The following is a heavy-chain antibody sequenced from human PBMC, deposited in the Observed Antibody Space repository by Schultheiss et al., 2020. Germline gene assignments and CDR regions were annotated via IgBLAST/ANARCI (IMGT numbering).Heavy chain of an antibody. Sequence: SETLSLTCAVYGGSFSDYYWSWIRQPPGKGLEWIGEIKHSGSTNYNPSLKSRVTISVDTSKNQFSLKLSSVTAADTAVYYCARVQAVAGGGWFDPWGQGTLVTVSS. CDR3: ARVQAVAGGGWFDP. CDR1: GGSFSDYY. CDR2: IKHSGST. V-gene: IGHV4-34*01. D-gene: IGHD6-19*01. J-gene: IGHJ5*02.